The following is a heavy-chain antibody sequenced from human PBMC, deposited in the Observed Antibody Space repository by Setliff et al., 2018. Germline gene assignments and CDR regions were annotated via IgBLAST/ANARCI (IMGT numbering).Heavy chain of an antibody. CDR1: GYTLSNSI. J-gene: IGHJ4*02. CDR2: ISAYNGKT. D-gene: IGHD2-8*01. CDR3: LRLVRYCTKIACQATSGDEV. V-gene: IGHV1-18*01. Sequence: ASVKVSCKASGYTLSNSILSWVRPAPGQGLEWVGWISAYNGKTYSARKFQDRVTLTTHTSTNMGYLELRDLRSDDTAVYYCLRLVRYCTKIACQATSGDEVWGLGTLVTVSS.